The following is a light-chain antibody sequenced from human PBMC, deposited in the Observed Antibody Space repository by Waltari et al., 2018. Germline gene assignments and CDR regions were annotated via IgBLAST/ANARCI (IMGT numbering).Light chain of an antibody. V-gene: IGLV2-14*03. CDR3: CSFTSSSTWV. CDR1: SSDVGVYNY. Sequence: QSALTQPASVSGSPGQSITISCTGTSSDVGVYNYVSWYQQHPGKAPQLMIYDVNSRPSGVSNRFSGSKSGNTVSLTISGLQAEDEADYYCCSFTSSSTWVFGGGTKVTVL. J-gene: IGLJ3*02. CDR2: DVN.